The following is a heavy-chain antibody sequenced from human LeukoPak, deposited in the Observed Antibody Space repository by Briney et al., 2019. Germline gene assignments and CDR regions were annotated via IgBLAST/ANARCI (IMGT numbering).Heavy chain of an antibody. CDR3: ARVLSGSNFDY. J-gene: IGHJ4*02. CDR2: INHSGST. Sequence: SETLSLTCAVYGGSFSGYYWSWIRQPPGKGLEWIGEINHSGSTNYNPSLKSRVTISVDTSKNQFSLRLSSVTAADTAVYYCARVLSGSNFDYWGQGTLVTVSS. D-gene: IGHD3-22*01. CDR1: GGSFSGYY. V-gene: IGHV4-34*01.